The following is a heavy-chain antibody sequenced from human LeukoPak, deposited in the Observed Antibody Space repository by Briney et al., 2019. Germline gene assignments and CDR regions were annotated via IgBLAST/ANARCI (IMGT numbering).Heavy chain of an antibody. V-gene: IGHV4-39*01. CDR1: GGSISSSSYY. J-gene: IGHJ4*02. D-gene: IGHD2-15*01. CDR2: IYYSGST. CDR3: ARRSGSFDY. Sequence: SETLSLTCTVSGGSISSSSYYWGWIRQPPGKGLEWIGSIYYSGSTYYNPSLKSRVTISVDTSKNQFSLKLSSVTAADTAVYYCARRSGSFDYWGQGTLVTVSS.